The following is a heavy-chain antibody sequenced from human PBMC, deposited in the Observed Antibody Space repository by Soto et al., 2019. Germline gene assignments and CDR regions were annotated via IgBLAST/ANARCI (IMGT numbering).Heavy chain of an antibody. J-gene: IGHJ6*02. D-gene: IGHD3-22*01. Sequence: QVQLVQSGAEVKKPGASVKVSCKASGYTFTSYGINWVRQAPGQGLEWLGWISAYDGNTNYAQKLQGRGTMTTDTSTSTAYMELRILRSDDTAVYYCARGGYYDSSGSRNYYYYGMNVWGQGTTVTVSS. V-gene: IGHV1-18*01. CDR3: ARGGYYDSSGSRNYYYYGMNV. CDR1: GYTFTSYG. CDR2: ISAYDGNT.